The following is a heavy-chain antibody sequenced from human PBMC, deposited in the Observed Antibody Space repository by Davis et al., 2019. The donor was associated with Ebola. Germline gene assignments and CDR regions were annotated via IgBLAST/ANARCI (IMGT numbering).Heavy chain of an antibody. J-gene: IGHJ6*02. V-gene: IGHV1-3*01. Sequence: AASVKVSCMASGYTFTRFAIHWVRQAPGQRLERMGWINAGNGNTIYSQNFQGRVTITRDTHASTVYMELSSLRSEDTAVYYCAGNSVTTRLDYYGMDVWGQGTTVTVSS. D-gene: IGHD4-17*01. CDR3: AGNSVTTRLDYYGMDV. CDR1: GYTFTRFA. CDR2: INAGNGNT.